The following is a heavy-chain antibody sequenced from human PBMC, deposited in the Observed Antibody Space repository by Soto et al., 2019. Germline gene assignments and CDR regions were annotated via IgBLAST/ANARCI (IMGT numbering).Heavy chain of an antibody. CDR1: GGTFSSYA. CDR3: ARDGHSPNLYSSSPGFDYGMDV. V-gene: IGHV1-69*13. CDR2: IIPIFGTA. D-gene: IGHD6-6*01. J-gene: IGHJ6*02. Sequence: ASVKVSCKASGGTFSSYAISWVRQAPGQGLEWMGGIIPIFGTANYAQKFQGRVTITADESTSTAYMELSSLRSEDTAVYYCARDGHSPNLYSSSPGFDYGMDVWGQGTTVTVSS.